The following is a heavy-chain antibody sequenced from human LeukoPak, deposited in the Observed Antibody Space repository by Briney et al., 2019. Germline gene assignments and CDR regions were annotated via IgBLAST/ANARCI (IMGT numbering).Heavy chain of an antibody. CDR2: IYYSGST. CDR1: GGSISSSSYY. CDR3: ASRARYCSSTSCLDY. Sequence: KPSETLSLTCAVSGGSISSSSYYWGWTRQPPGKGLEWIGSIYYSGSTYYNPSLKSRVTISVDTSKNQFSLKLSSVTAADTAVYYCASRARYCSSTSCLDYWGQGTLVTVSS. V-gene: IGHV4-39*01. D-gene: IGHD2-2*01. J-gene: IGHJ4*02.